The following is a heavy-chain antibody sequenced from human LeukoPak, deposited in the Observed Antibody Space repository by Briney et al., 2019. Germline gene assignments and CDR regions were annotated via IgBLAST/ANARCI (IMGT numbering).Heavy chain of an antibody. Sequence: PSETLSLTCTVSGGSISSSSYYWGWIRQPPGKGLEWIGSIYYSGSTYYNPSLKSRVTISVDTFKNQFSLKLSSVTAADTAVYYCARLVAPAAGTAIDYWGQGTLVTVPS. CDR1: GGSISSSSYY. CDR2: IYYSGST. V-gene: IGHV4-39*01. CDR3: ARLVAPAAGTAIDY. J-gene: IGHJ4*02. D-gene: IGHD6-13*01.